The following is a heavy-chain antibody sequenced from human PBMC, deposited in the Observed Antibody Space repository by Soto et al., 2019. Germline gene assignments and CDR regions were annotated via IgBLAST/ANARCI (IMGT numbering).Heavy chain of an antibody. J-gene: IGHJ4*02. CDR1: GFTLSNYT. CDR3: ARTHDY. CDR2: ISGRNYM. V-gene: IGHV3-21*01. Sequence: PGGSLRLSCAASGFTLSNYTMNWVRQAPGKGLEWVSFISGRNYMSYADSVRGRFTISRDNAKSSLYLQMNSLRAEDTAVYYCARTHDYSGQATLVTVSS.